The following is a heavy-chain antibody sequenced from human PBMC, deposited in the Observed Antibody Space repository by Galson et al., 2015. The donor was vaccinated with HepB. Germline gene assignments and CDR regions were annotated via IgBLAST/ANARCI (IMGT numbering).Heavy chain of an antibody. CDR1: GGAISGASYY. CDR3: ARCEYSNSRYYYYYMDV. Sequence: TLSLTCSVSGGAISGASYYWSWVRHRPGKGLEWIGYVYYTGTTYYNPSLKSRVAISVDMSKNQFSLNLHSVTAADTAVYYCARCEYSNSRYYYYYMDVWGKGTTVTVSS. D-gene: IGHD6-6*01. CDR2: VYYTGTT. J-gene: IGHJ6*03. V-gene: IGHV4-31*03.